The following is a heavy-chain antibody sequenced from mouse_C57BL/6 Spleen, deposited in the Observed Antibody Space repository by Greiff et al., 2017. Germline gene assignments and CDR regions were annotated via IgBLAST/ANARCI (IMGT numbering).Heavy chain of an antibody. Sequence: VQLQQSGAELVRPGASVKLSCTASGFNIKDYYMHWVKQRPEQGLEWIGRIDPEDGDTAYAPKFQGKATMTADTSSNTAYLQLSSLTSEDTAVYYCTKPHYYGSSSHWYFDVWGTGTTVTVSS. CDR2: IDPEDGDT. CDR1: GFNIKDYY. J-gene: IGHJ1*03. D-gene: IGHD1-1*01. CDR3: TKPHYYGSSSHWYFDV. V-gene: IGHV14-1*01.